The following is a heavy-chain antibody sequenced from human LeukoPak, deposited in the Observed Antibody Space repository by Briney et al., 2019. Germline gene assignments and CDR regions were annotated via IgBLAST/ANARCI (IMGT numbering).Heavy chain of an antibody. Sequence: KTSETLSLTCTVSGASISSGSYYWSWIRQPAGKGLEWIGSIYYSGSTYYNPSLKSRVTISVDTSKNQFSLKLSSVTAADTAVYYCARNRGTELGSYFDYWGQGTLVTVSS. V-gene: IGHV4-39*07. CDR3: ARNRGTELGSYFDY. CDR2: IYYSGST. D-gene: IGHD7-27*01. J-gene: IGHJ4*02. CDR1: GASISSGSYY.